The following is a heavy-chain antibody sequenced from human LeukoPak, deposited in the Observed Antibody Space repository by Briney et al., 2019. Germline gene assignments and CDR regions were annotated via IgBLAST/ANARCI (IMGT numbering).Heavy chain of an antibody. Sequence: SETLSLTCTVSGGSTSSYYWSWIRQPPGKGLEWIGYIYYSGSTNYNPSLKSRVTISVDTSKNQFSLKLSSVTAADTAVYYCARGGSGYSYGWDLFDYWGQGTLVTVSS. D-gene: IGHD5-18*01. J-gene: IGHJ4*02. CDR3: ARGGSGYSYGWDLFDY. CDR1: GGSTSSYY. CDR2: IYYSGST. V-gene: IGHV4-59*01.